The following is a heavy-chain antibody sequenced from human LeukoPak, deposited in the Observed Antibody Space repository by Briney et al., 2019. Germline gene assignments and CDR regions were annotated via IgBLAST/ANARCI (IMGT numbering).Heavy chain of an antibody. CDR1: GFTFSSYG. J-gene: IGHJ4*02. D-gene: IGHD5-24*01. Sequence: PGGSLRLSCAASGFTFSSYGMHWVRQAPGKGLEWVAFIRYDGSNKYYADSVKGRFTISRDNSKNTLYLQMNSLRAEDTAVYCCAKDRHRDGYHCFDYWGQGTLVTVSS. CDR3: AKDRHRDGYHCFDY. CDR2: IRYDGSNK. V-gene: IGHV3-30*02.